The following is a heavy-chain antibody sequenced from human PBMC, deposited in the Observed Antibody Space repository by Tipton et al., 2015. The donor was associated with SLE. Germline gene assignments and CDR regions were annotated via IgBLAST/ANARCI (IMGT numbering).Heavy chain of an antibody. Sequence: TLSLTCVVSGDSITRGYFWGWVRRPPGKGLEWIATVHHSETTYTNPSLKSRATISLDTSKNQFSLTVKSVTAADTAKYFCARYGSAFDVWGQGTVVSVSS. V-gene: IGHV4-38-2*01. CDR3: ARYGSAFDV. D-gene: IGHD1-1*01. CDR1: GDSITRGYF. CDR2: VHHSETT. J-gene: IGHJ3*01.